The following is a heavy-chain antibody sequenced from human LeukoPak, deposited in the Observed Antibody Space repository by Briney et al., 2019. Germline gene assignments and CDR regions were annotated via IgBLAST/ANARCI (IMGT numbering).Heavy chain of an antibody. CDR1: GFTFRNYG. CDR2: ISYEASTT. CDR3: AKEGPGNYYSAYFDS. V-gene: IGHV3-30*18. Sequence: PGTSLRLSRAASGFTFRNYGMQWVRQAPGKGLEWVAVISYEASTTYYADSVKGRFTISRDNSRNTLSLQMNGLRPEDMAVYYCAKEGPGNYYSAYFDSWGQGTLVTVSS. J-gene: IGHJ4*02. D-gene: IGHD1-26*01.